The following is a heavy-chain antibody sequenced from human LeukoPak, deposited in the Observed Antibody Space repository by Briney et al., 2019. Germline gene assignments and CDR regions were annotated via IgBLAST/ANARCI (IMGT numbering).Heavy chain of an antibody. V-gene: IGHV3-15*01. J-gene: IGHJ4*02. D-gene: IGHD3-10*01. Sequence: GGSLRLSCAASGFTFSSYASSWVRQAPGKGLEWVGRIKSKTDGGTTDYAAPVKGRFTISRDDSKNTLYPQMNSLKTEDTAVYYCTTIYYGSGHFDYWGQGTLVTVSS. CDR3: TTIYYGSGHFDY. CDR2: IKSKTDGGTT. CDR1: GFTFSSYA.